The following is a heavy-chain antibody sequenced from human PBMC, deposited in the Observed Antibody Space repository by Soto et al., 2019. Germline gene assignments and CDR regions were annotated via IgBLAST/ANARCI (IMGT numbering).Heavy chain of an antibody. CDR3: ARRVVQATGDY. CDR1: GYTFTSYG. Sequence: GASVKVSCKASGYTFTSYGISWVRQAPGQGLEWMGWISAYNGNTNYAQKLQGRGTMTTDTSTSTAYMELRSVRSEDTAVYYCARRVVQATGDYWGQGTLVTVSS. V-gene: IGHV1-18*01. CDR2: ISAYNGNT. D-gene: IGHD1-26*01. J-gene: IGHJ4*02.